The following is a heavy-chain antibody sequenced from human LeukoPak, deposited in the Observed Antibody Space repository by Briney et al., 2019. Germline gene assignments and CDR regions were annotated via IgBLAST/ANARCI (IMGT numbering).Heavy chain of an antibody. CDR2: IYPGDSDT. CDR3: ARQPSRDAFDI. CDR1: GYRFTSYW. V-gene: IGHV5-51*01. J-gene: IGHJ3*02. Sequence: PWRSLKISCKGSGYRFTSYWIAWVRQMPGKGLEWMGSIYPGDSDTRYSPSFQGQVTISVDKSISTAYLQWTSLKASDTAMYYCARQPSRDAFDIWGQATMVTVSS.